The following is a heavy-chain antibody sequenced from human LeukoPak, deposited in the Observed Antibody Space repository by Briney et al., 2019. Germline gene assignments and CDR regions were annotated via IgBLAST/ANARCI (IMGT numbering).Heavy chain of an antibody. Sequence: SETLSLTCTVSGGSINSYYWSWIRQPPGKGLEWIGYIYYSGSTNYNPSLKSRVTISVDTSKNQFSLKLSSVTAADTAVYYCARAKPYYDFWSGNPHAFDIWGQGTMVTVSS. V-gene: IGHV4-59*01. CDR3: ARAKPYYDFWSGNPHAFDI. D-gene: IGHD3-3*01. CDR1: GGSINSYY. J-gene: IGHJ3*02. CDR2: IYYSGST.